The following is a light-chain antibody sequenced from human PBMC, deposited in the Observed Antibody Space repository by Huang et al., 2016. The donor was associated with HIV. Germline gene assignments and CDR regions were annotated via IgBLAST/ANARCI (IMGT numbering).Light chain of an antibody. CDR3: MQTTQLPQT. CDR1: QCLLHSDGKTH. Sequence: DIVLTQTPLPLSVTPGQPASISCKSTQCLLHSDGKTHLYWYLQKPGQPPQLLIYEVSNRFSGVSDRFTGSGSGTDVTLKIRRVEAEDVGVYYCMQTTQLPQTFGQGTKLEIK. CDR2: EVS. V-gene: IGKV2D-29*01. J-gene: IGKJ2*01.